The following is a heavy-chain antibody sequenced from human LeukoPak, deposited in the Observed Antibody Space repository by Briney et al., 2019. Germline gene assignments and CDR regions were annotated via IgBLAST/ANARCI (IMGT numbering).Heavy chain of an antibody. CDR3: ARPTITMVRGVIKGGWFDP. CDR1: GYSFTSYW. V-gene: IGHV5-51*01. J-gene: IGHJ5*02. D-gene: IGHD3-10*01. CDR2: IYPGDSDT. Sequence: GESLKISCKGSGYSFTSYWIGWVRQMPGKGLEWMGIIYPGDSDTRYSPSFQGQVTISADKSISTAYLQWSSLKASDTAMYYCARPTITMVRGVIKGGWFDPWGQGTLVTVSS.